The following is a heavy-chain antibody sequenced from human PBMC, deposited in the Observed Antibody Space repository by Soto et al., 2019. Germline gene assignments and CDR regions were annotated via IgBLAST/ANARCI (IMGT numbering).Heavy chain of an antibody. J-gene: IGHJ4*02. CDR1: GFTFDDYA. CDR2: ISWNSGSI. Sequence: VQLVESGGGLVQPGRSLRLSCAASGFTFDDYAMHWVRQAPGKGLEWVSGISWNSGSIGYADSVKGRFTISRDNAKNSLYLPMNSLRAEDTALYYCAKDSSSGIAVAELGYWGQGTLVTVSS. D-gene: IGHD6-19*01. V-gene: IGHV3-9*01. CDR3: AKDSSSGIAVAELGY.